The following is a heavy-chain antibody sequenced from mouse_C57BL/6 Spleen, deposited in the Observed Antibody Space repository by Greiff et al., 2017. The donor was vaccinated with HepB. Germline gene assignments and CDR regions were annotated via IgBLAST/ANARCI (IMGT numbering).Heavy chain of an antibody. J-gene: IGHJ1*03. CDR1: GYSITSGYD. CDR3: ARAGRRYFDV. Sequence: EVQGVESGPGMVKPSQSLSLTCTVTGYSITSGYDWHWIRHFPGNKLEWMGYISYSGSTNYNPSLKSRISITHDTSKNHFFLKLNSVTTEDTATYYCARAGRRYFDVWGTGTTVTVSS. CDR2: ISYSGST. V-gene: IGHV3-1*01.